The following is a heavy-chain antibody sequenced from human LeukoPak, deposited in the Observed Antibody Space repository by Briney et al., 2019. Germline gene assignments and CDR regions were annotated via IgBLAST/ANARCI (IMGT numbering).Heavy chain of an antibody. CDR2: IIPIFGTA. J-gene: IGHJ4*02. CDR1: GYTFTGYY. Sequence: ASVKVSCKASGYTFTGYYMHWVRQAPGQGLEWMGRIIPIFGTANYAQKFQGRVTITTDESTNTAYMELSSLRSEDTAVYYCARAPIAVAGNFDYWGQGTLVTVSS. V-gene: IGHV1-69*05. D-gene: IGHD6-19*01. CDR3: ARAPIAVAGNFDY.